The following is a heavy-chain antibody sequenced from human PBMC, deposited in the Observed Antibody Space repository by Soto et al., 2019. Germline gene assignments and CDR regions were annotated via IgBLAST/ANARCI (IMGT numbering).Heavy chain of an antibody. CDR1: EGTFSSYV. Sequence: QVQLVQSGAEVKKPGSSVKVSCKASEGTFSSYVISWVRQAPGQGLEWMGGIIPIFGTANYAQKFQGRVTITADESTSTAYMELSSLRSEDTAVYYCARDGCSSTSCYTDYYYGMDVWGQGATVTVSS. J-gene: IGHJ6*02. D-gene: IGHD2-2*02. CDR3: ARDGCSSTSCYTDYYYGMDV. V-gene: IGHV1-69*01. CDR2: IIPIFGTA.